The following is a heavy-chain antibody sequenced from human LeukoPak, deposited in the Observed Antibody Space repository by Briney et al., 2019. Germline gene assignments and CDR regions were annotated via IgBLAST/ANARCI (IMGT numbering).Heavy chain of an antibody. Sequence: GGSLRLSCAASGFTFSSYAMSWVRHAPGNVLEWVSAISGSGGSTYYADSVKGRFTISRDNSTNTLYLQMNSLGAEDTAVYYCAKARTVTQLGDAFAIWGQGTMVTVSS. V-gene: IGHV3-23*01. D-gene: IGHD4-17*01. CDR2: ISGSGGST. CDR1: GFTFSSYA. CDR3: AKARTVTQLGDAFAI. J-gene: IGHJ3*02.